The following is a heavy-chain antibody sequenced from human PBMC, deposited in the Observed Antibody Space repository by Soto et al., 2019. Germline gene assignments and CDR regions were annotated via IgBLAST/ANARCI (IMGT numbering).Heavy chain of an antibody. D-gene: IGHD6-13*01. Sequence: GASVKVSGKTSGGTFSSDAISWVRQAPGQGLGWRGGIIPIFGTANYAQKCQGRVTITADESTSTAYMELSSLRSEDTAVYYCANYNGYSSSWYVDYWGQGTTVTVSA. CDR1: GGTFSSDA. J-gene: IGHJ4*03. V-gene: IGHV1-69*13. CDR2: IIPIFGTA. CDR3: ANYNGYSSSWYVDY.